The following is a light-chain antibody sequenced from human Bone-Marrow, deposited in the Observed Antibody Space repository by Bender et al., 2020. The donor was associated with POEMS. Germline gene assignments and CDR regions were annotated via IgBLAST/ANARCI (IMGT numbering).Light chain of an antibody. V-gene: IGLV2-23*02. CDR2: EVN. CDR3: SSYGGGTTLL. CDR1: SSDVGKYNY. Sequence: QSALIQPASVSASPGQSITISCTGSSSDVGKYNYISWYQQHPGGAPKLIIYEVNRRPSGVSSRFSGSKSGNTASLTISGLQTEDEADYHCSSYGGGTTLLFGGGTKLTVL. J-gene: IGLJ3*02.